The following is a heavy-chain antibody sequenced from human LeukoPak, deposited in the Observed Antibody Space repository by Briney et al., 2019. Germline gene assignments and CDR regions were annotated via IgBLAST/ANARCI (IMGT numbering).Heavy chain of an antibody. V-gene: IGHV3-48*04. D-gene: IGHD3-10*01. CDR3: ASQPRYYYGSGSYYDY. J-gene: IGHJ4*02. CDR2: ISSSGSTI. Sequence: GGSLRLSCAASGFTFSSYWMNWVRQAPGKGLEWVSYISSSGSTIYYADSVKGRFTISRDNAKNSLYLQMNSLRAEDTAVYYCASQPRYYYGSGSYYDYWGQGTLVTVSS. CDR1: GFTFSSYW.